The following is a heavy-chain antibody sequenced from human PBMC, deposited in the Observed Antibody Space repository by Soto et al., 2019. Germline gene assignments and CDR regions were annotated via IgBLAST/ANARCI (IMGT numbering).Heavy chain of an antibody. Sequence: ASVKVSGKASGYTFTSYAMHWARQAPGQRLEWMGWINAGNGNTKYPQKFQGRVTITRDTSASTAYMELSSLRSEDTAVYYCARVSTIFGVVIVFDYWGQGTLVTVSS. CDR3: ARVSTIFGVVIVFDY. V-gene: IGHV1-3*01. J-gene: IGHJ4*02. D-gene: IGHD3-3*01. CDR2: INAGNGNT. CDR1: GYTFTSYA.